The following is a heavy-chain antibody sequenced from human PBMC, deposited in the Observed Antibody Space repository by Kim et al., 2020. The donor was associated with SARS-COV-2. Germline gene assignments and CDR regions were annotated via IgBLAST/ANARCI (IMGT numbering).Heavy chain of an antibody. D-gene: IGHD3-9*01. Sequence: VSVKSRITINPDTSKNQFSLQLNSVTPEDTAVYYCARGVRYFDWLGVIDYWGQGTLVTVSS. J-gene: IGHJ4*02. V-gene: IGHV6-1*01. CDR3: ARGVRYFDWLGVIDY.